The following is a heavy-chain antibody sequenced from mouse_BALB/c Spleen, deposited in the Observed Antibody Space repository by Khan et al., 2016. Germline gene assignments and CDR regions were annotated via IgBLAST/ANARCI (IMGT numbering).Heavy chain of an antibody. J-gene: IGHJ4*01. V-gene: IGHV1-87*01. CDR2: IYPGDGDT. Sequence: QVQLKQSGAELTRPGASVKLSCKASGFTFFNYWLQWVKQRPGQGLEWIGAIYPGDGDTRYTQKFTGKATLTADKSSSTAYMQLSNLTSEDSAFYYCTREGRGAVDYWGQGTSVTVSS. CDR3: TREGRGAVDY. CDR1: GFTFFNYW.